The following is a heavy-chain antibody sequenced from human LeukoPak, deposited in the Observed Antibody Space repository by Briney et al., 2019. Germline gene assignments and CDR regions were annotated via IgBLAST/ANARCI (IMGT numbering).Heavy chain of an antibody. CDR3: AKLTGTTGFDY. J-gene: IGHJ4*02. D-gene: IGHD1-1*01. CDR1: GFPFSSYW. CDR2: IKQDGSDK. Sequence: PGGSLRLSCAAPGFPFSSYWMSWVRQAPGKGLEWVANIKQDGSDKYNVDSVKGRFTISRDNAKNSLYLQVDSLRADDTAVYYCAKLTGTTGFDYWGQGILVTVSS. V-gene: IGHV3-7*01.